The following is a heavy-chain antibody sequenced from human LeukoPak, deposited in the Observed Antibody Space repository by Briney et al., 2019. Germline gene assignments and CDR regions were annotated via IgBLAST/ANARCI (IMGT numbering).Heavy chain of an antibody. CDR3: ASSRILGYCTNGVCSLDY. D-gene: IGHD2-8*01. CDR2: ISAYNGNT. CDR1: GYTFTSYY. V-gene: IGHV1-18*04. J-gene: IGHJ4*02. Sequence: ASVKVSCKASGYTFTSYYMHWVRQAPGQGLEWMGWISAYNGNTNYAQKLQGRVTMTTDTSTSTAYMELRSLRSDDTAVYYCASSRILGYCTNGVCSLDYWGQGTLVTVSS.